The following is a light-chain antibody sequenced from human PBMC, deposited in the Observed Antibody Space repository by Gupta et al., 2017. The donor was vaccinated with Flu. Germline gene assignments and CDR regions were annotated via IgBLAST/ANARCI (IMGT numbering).Light chain of an antibody. Sequence: QSALTQPASVSGSPGQSITISCTAAFSDVRGYNYVSWYQQHPGKAPKLIIYEVSNRPSGVSNRFSGSKSGNTASLTISGLQAEDEADYYCGSYKNSSTLDVFGGGTKVTVL. J-gene: IGLJ1*01. CDR3: GSYKNSSTLDV. CDR2: EVS. CDR1: FSDVRGYNY. V-gene: IGLV2-14*01.